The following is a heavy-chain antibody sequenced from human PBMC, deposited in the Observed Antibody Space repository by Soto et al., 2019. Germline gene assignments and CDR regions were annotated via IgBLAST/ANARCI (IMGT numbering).Heavy chain of an antibody. D-gene: IGHD3-16*02. CDR2: ISYDGSLK. CDR3: AKDHEITFGGIIVLFDY. Sequence: QVQLVESGGGVVQPGRSLRLSCAASGFTFSTYGMHWVRQAPGKGLEWVALISYDGSLKYYADSVNGRFTISRDNSKNTLYLEVNSLRAEDTAVYYCAKDHEITFGGIIVLFDYWGQGTLVTVSS. V-gene: IGHV3-30*18. CDR1: GFTFSTYG. J-gene: IGHJ4*02.